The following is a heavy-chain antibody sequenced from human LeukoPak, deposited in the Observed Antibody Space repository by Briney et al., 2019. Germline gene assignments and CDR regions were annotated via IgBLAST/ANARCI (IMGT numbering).Heavy chain of an antibody. V-gene: IGHV3-23*01. CDR3: AKDPRRITMVRAFDY. D-gene: IGHD3-10*01. J-gene: IGHJ4*02. Sequence: GGSLRLSCAASGFTFSSYGMSWVRQAPGKGLEWVSTISRSAESTYYADSVKGRFTISGDNSKNTLYLQMNSLRAEDTAIYYCAKDPRRITMVRAFDYWGQGTLVTVSS. CDR1: GFTFSSYG. CDR2: ISRSAEST.